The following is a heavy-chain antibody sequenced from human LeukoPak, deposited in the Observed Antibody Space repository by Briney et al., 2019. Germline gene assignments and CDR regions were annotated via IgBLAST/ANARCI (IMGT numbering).Heavy chain of an antibody. D-gene: IGHD2-15*01. J-gene: IGHJ4*02. V-gene: IGHV3-23*01. CDR3: TKEHMAAAVYYFDY. Sequence: GGSLRLSCAASGFTLTNYAMSWVRQAPGKGLEWVSSINPSSGNTYYADSVKGRFTIFGDNSKNTLYLQMNSLRAEDTAVYYCTKEHMAAAVYYFDYWGQGTLVTVSS. CDR1: GFTLTNYA. CDR2: INPSSGNT.